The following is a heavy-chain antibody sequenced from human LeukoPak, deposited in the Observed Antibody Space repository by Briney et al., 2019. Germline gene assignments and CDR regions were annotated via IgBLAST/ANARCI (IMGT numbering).Heavy chain of an antibody. CDR1: GGSISSGDYY. Sequence: SQTLSLTCTVSGGSISSGDYYWSWIRQPPGKGLEWIAYIYYSGSTYYNPSLKSRVTMSVDTSKNQFSLRLSSVTAADTAVYYCARVTRRIVVVPAATSFDYWGQGTLVTVSS. CDR3: ARVTRRIVVVPAATSFDY. J-gene: IGHJ4*02. V-gene: IGHV4-30-4*01. D-gene: IGHD2-2*01. CDR2: IYYSGST.